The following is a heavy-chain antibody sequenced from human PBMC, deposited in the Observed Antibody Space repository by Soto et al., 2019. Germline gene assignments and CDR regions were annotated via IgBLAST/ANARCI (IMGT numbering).Heavy chain of an antibody. CDR3: AKTPRGRYCAYGICYPLDY. CDR1: GFTFSTYA. Sequence: CLRLSCAASGFTFSTYAMSWVRQAPGKGLEWVSTITGGGGSAYYAGSVKGRFTISRDNSRNTLYLQMNSLRAEDTAIYYCAKTPRGRYCAYGICYPLDYWGQGSLVTVSS. D-gene: IGHD2-8*01. CDR2: ITGGGGSA. V-gene: IGHV3-23*01. J-gene: IGHJ4*02.